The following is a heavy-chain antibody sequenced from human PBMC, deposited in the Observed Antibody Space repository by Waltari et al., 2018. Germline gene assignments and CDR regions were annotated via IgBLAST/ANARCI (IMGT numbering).Heavy chain of an antibody. D-gene: IGHD7-27*01. CDR1: GFTVSSNY. V-gene: IGHV3-66*02. J-gene: IGHJ6*02. CDR3: ARDLRLGMRGMDV. CDR2: IYSGGST. Sequence: EVQLVESGGGLVQPGGSLRLSCAASGFTVSSNYMSWVRQAPGKGLEWVSVIYSGGSTYYADAVKGRFTIARDNSKNTLYLQMNSLRAEDTAVYYCARDLRLGMRGMDVWGQGTTVTVSS.